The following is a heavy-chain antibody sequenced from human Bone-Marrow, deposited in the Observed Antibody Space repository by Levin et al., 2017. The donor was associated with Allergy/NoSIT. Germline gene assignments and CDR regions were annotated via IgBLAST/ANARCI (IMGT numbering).Heavy chain of an antibody. V-gene: IGHV3-15*05. Sequence: PGGSLRLSCAASGFIFNNYAMTWVRQAPEKGLEWVGRIKSLVGGGTTDYAVPVKGRFTISRDDSKNTVFLQVNNLRPDDTAMYYCAREYDSSAYYHGDFDFWGQGTLVTVSS. CDR2: IKSLVGGGTT. D-gene: IGHD3-22*01. J-gene: IGHJ4*02. CDR3: AREYDSSAYYHGDFDF. CDR1: GFIFNNYA.